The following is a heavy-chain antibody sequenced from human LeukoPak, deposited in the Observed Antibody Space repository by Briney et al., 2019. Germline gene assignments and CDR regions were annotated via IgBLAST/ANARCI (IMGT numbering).Heavy chain of an antibody. J-gene: IGHJ6*02. Sequence: ASVKVSCKASGYTFTSYYMHWVRQAPGQGLEWMGIINPSGGSTSCAQKFQGRVTMTRDTSTSTVYMELSSLRSEDTAVYYCARDPRRIYEKAYYYYGMDVWGQGTTVTVSS. CDR2: INPSGGST. CDR1: GYTFTSYY. CDR3: ARDPRRIYEKAYYYYGMDV. V-gene: IGHV1-46*01. D-gene: IGHD2-21*01.